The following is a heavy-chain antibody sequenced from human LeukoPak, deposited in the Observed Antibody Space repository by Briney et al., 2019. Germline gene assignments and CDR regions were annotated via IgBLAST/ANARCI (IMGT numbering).Heavy chain of an antibody. CDR2: IIPIFGTA. CDR3: ASSDFGVGDYFDY. Sequence: ASVKVSCKASGGTFSSYAISWVRQAPGQGLEWMGGIIPIFGTANYAQKFQGRVTITADESTSTAYTELSSLRSEDTAVYYCASSDFGVGDYFDYWGQGTLVTVSS. J-gene: IGHJ4*02. D-gene: IGHD3-3*01. V-gene: IGHV1-69*13. CDR1: GGTFSSYA.